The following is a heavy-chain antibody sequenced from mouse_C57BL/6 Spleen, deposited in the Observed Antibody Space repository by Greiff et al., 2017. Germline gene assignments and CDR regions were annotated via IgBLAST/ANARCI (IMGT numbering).Heavy chain of an antibody. Sequence: EVKLMESGEGLVKPGGSLKLSCAASGFTFSSYAMSWVRQTPEKRLEWVAYISSGGDYIYYEDPVKGRFTIPRDHARNTLYLQMSSLKSEDTAMYYCTRVNYYGSSFWFAYWGQGTLVTVSA. CDR3: TRVNYYGSSFWFAY. D-gene: IGHD1-1*01. V-gene: IGHV5-9-1*02. CDR2: ISSGGDYI. J-gene: IGHJ3*01. CDR1: GFTFSSYA.